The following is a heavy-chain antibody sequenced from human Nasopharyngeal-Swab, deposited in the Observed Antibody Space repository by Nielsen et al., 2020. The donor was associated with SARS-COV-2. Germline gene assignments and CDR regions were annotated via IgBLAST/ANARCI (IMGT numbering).Heavy chain of an antibody. D-gene: IGHD6-6*01. J-gene: IGHJ4*02. CDR2: INSNGRNT. CDR3: AREDSSSGY. Sequence: GESLKISCAASGFTFSNYWMHWVRQAPGKGPVWVSRINSNGRNTTYADSVKGRFTISRDNAKNTLYLQMNSLRAEDTAVYYCAREDSSSGYWGQGTLVTVSS. CDR1: GFTFSNYW. V-gene: IGHV3-74*01.